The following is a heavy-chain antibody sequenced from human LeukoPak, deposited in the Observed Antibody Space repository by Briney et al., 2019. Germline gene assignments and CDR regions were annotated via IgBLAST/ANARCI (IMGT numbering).Heavy chain of an antibody. CDR3: ARVKGRDPGLSY. Sequence: GASVKVSCKASGYTFTSYYMHWVRQAPGQGLEWVGWINPNSGGAHYPQKFQGRVTMTRDTSISTAYMEVNRLRSDDTAVYYCARVKGRDPGLSYWGQGTLVTVSS. D-gene: IGHD3-10*01. J-gene: IGHJ4*02. V-gene: IGHV1-2*02. CDR1: GYTFTSYY. CDR2: INPNSGGA.